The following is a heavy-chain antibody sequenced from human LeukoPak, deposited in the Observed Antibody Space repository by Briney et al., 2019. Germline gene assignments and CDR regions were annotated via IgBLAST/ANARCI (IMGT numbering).Heavy chain of an antibody. J-gene: IGHJ6*03. CDR3: ARVRELQHYYYYMDV. D-gene: IGHD1-26*01. CDR2: MNPNSGNT. Sequence: ASVKVSCKASGGTFSSYTISWVRQAPGQGLEWMGWMNPNSGNTGYAQKFQGRVTITRNTSISTAYMELSSLRSEDTAVYYCARVRELQHYYYYMDVWGKGTTVTVSS. CDR1: GGTFSSYT. V-gene: IGHV1-8*03.